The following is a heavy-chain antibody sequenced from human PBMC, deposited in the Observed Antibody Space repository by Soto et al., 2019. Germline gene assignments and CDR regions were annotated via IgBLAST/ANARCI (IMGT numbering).Heavy chain of an antibody. V-gene: IGHV4-59*01. CDR3: ARDVIAAAATRYFDY. D-gene: IGHD6-13*01. J-gene: IGHJ4*02. CDR2: IYYSGST. Sequence: SETLSLTCTVSGGSISSYYWSWIRQPPGKGLEWIGYIYYSGSTNYNPSLKSRVTISVDTSKNQFSLKLSSVTAADTAVYYCARDVIAAAATRYFDYWGQGTLVTSPQ. CDR1: GGSISSYY.